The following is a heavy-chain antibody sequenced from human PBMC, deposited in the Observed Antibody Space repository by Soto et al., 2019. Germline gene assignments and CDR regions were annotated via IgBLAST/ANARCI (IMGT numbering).Heavy chain of an antibody. J-gene: IGHJ5*02. CDR3: ARIDPPLMLAWFDP. D-gene: IGHD2-8*01. CDR2: IYYSGST. V-gene: IGHV4-59*01. CDR1: GGSISSNY. Sequence: QVQLQESGPGLVKVSETLSLTCTVSGGSISSNYWSWIRQPPGKGLEWIGDIYYSGSTNYNSSLKSRVTISVHTSKNQFSLKLTSVTAADTAVYYCARIDPPLMLAWFDPWGQGTLVTVSS.